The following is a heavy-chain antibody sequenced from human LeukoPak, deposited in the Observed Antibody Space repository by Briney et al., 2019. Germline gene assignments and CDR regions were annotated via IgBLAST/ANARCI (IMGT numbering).Heavy chain of an antibody. CDR1: GFTFSSYA. CDR3: APTPGIAVGGKPDY. J-gene: IGHJ4*02. Sequence: PGESLRLSCAASGFTFSSYAMSWVRQAPGKGLEWVSAISGSGGSTYYADSVKGRFTISRDNSKNTLYLQMNSLRAEDTAVYYCAPTPGIAVGGKPDYWGQGTLVTVSS. D-gene: IGHD6-19*01. V-gene: IGHV3-23*01. CDR2: ISGSGGST.